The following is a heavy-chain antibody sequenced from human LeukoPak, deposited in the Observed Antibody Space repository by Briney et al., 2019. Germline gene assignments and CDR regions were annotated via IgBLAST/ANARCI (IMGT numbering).Heavy chain of an antibody. Sequence: GGSLRLSFSTSGFTFSSATMMWVRQAPGKGLEFVSGVGPSGGTGTYADSVKGRFTISRDNSKNTLYLQMNSLRVEDTAVYYCAKDPNWDRGSWGQGTLVTVSS. V-gene: IGHV3-23*01. CDR2: VGPSGGTG. CDR3: AKDPNWDRGS. CDR1: GFTFSSAT. D-gene: IGHD7-27*01. J-gene: IGHJ5*02.